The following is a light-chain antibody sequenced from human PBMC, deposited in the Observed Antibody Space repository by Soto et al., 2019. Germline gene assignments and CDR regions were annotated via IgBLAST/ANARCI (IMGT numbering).Light chain of an antibody. J-gene: IGLJ1*01. CDR3: QAWDSSTAVYV. CDR2: QDS. V-gene: IGLV3-1*01. CDR1: KLGDKY. Sequence: SSELTQPPSVSVSPGQTASITCSGDKLGDKYACWYQQKPGQSPVLVIYQDSKRPSGIPERFSGSNSGNTATLTISGTQAMDEADYYCQAWDSSTAVYVFGTGTKLTV.